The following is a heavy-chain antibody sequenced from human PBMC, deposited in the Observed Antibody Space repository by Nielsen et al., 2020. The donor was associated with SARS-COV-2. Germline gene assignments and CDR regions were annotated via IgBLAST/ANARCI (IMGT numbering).Heavy chain of an antibody. CDR2: IGTAGDT. D-gene: IGHD6-13*01. CDR1: GFTFSSYD. Sequence: GGSLRLSCAASGFTFSSYDMHWVRQATGNGLEWVSAIGTAGDTYYPGSVKGRFTISRENAKNSLYLQMNSLRAGDTAVYYCVRGDLIHSSSWTNYYYYYGMDVWGQGTTVTVSS. CDR3: VRGDLIHSSSWTNYYYYYGMDV. V-gene: IGHV3-13*04. J-gene: IGHJ6*02.